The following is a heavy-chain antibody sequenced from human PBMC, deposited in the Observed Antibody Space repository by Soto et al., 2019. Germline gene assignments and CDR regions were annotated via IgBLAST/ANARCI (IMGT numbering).Heavy chain of an antibody. J-gene: IGHJ6*02. CDR1: GYTFTSYA. CDR3: AADAYYDFWSGYYPAGGYYYGMDV. D-gene: IGHD3-3*01. V-gene: IGHV1-3*01. CDR2: INAGNGNT. Sequence: GASVKVSCKASGYTFTSYAMHWVRQAPGQRLEWMGWINAGNGNTKYSQKFQERVTITRDMSTSTAYMELSSLRSEDTAVYYCAADAYYDFWSGYYPAGGYYYGMDVWGQGTTVTVSS.